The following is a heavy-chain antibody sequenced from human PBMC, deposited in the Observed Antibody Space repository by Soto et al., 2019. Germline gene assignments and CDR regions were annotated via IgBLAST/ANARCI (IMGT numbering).Heavy chain of an antibody. D-gene: IGHD1-26*01. CDR3: ARTHDANSAGAFDC. Sequence: QVQLVESGGGVVQPGRSLRLSCAASGFTFSSYGMHWLRLAPGKGLEWVALISFDGGDKHYADSVKGRFSISRDNVKNSLYLQMNSLRAEDTAVYYCARTHDANSAGAFDCWGLGTLVTVSS. CDR1: GFTFSSYG. J-gene: IGHJ4*02. V-gene: IGHV3-30*13. CDR2: ISFDGGDK.